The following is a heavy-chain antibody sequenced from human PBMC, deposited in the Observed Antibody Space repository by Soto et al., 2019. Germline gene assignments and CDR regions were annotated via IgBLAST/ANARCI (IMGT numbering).Heavy chain of an antibody. CDR3: AKDRRVGATEYYFDY. V-gene: IGHV3-30*18. D-gene: IGHD1-26*01. CDR1: GFTFSSYG. J-gene: IGHJ4*02. Sequence: GGSLRLSCAASGFTFSSYGMHWVRQAPGKGLEWVAVISYDGSNKYYADSLKGRFTISRDNSKNTLYLQMNSLRAEDTAVYYCAKDRRVGATEYYFDYWGQGTLVTVSS. CDR2: ISYDGSNK.